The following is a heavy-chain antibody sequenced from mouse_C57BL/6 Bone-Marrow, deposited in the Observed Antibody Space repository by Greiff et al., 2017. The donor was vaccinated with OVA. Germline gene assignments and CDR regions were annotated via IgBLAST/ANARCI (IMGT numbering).Heavy chain of an antibody. V-gene: IGHV12-3*01. CDR3: AGELAWFAY. D-gene: IGHD4-1*01. Sequence: VKLVESGPGLVKPSQSLFLTCSITGFPITSGYYWIWIRQSPGKPLEWMGYIPHSGETFYNPSLQSPISITRETSKNQFFLQLNSVTTEDTAMYYCAGELAWFAYWGQGTLVTVSA. CDR1: GFPITSGYY. CDR2: IPHSGET. J-gene: IGHJ3*01.